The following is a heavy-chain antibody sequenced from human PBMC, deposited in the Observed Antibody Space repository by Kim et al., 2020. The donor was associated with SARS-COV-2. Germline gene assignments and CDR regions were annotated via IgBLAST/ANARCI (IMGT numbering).Heavy chain of an antibody. V-gene: IGHV4-31*03. Sequence: SETLSLTCTVSGGSISSGGYYWSWIRQHPGKGLEWIGYIYYSGSTYYNPSLKSRVTISVDTSKNQFSLKLSSVTAADTAVYYCAIGGEISLYGMDVWGQGTTVTVSS. D-gene: IGHD3-16*02. J-gene: IGHJ6*02. CDR1: GGSISSGGYY. CDR2: IYYSGST. CDR3: AIGGEISLYGMDV.